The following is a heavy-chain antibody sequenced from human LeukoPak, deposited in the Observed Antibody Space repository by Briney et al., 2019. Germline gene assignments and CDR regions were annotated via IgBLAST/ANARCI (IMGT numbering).Heavy chain of an antibody. J-gene: IGHJ2*01. Sequence: GGSLRLSCAGPGFPFSHYAMHWVRPAPGKGLVWVSRINSDGSNRSYADSVKGRFTISRDNAKNTLYLQMNSLRAEDTAVYYCARATGYCSGGSCYYWYFDLWGRGTLVTVSS. CDR3: ARATGYCSGGSCYYWYFDL. V-gene: IGHV3-74*01. CDR1: GFPFSHYA. D-gene: IGHD2-15*01. CDR2: INSDGSNR.